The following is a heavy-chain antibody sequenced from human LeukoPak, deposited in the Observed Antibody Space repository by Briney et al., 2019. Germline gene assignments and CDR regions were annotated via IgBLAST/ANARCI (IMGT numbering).Heavy chain of an antibody. J-gene: IGHJ5*02. CDR1: GFSLSTSGVG. D-gene: IGHD3-3*01. CDR3: AHLRKNYDFWSGSPLDWFDP. CDR2: IYWDDDK. Sequence: SGPTLVKPTQTLTLTCTFSGFSLSTSGVGVGWIRQPPGKALEWLALIYWDDDKRYSPSLKSGLTITKDTSKNQVVLTMTNMDPVDTATYYCAHLRKNYDFWSGSPLDWFDPWGQGTLVSVSS. V-gene: IGHV2-5*02.